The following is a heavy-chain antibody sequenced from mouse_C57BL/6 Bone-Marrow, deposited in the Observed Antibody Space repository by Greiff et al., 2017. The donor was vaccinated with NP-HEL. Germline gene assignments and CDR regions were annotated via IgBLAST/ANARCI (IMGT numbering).Heavy chain of an antibody. V-gene: IGHV2-9-1*01. J-gene: IGHJ1*03. CDR2: IWTGGGT. Sequence: VMLVESGPGLVAPSQSLSITCTVSGFSFTSYAISWVRQPPGKGLEWLGVIWTGGGTNYNSALKSRLSISKDNSKSQVFLKMNSLQTDDTARYYCARWYDYADWYFDVWGTGTTVTVSS. CDR1: GFSFTSYA. D-gene: IGHD2-4*01. CDR3: ARWYDYADWYFDV.